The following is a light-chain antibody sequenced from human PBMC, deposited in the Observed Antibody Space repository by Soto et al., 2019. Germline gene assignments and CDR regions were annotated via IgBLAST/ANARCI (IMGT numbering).Light chain of an antibody. CDR3: QQYGNLPLT. CDR2: RVS. Sequence: EIVLTQSPGTLSLSPGERATLSCRASQTITTLAWYQRKPGQAPRLLIYRVSSRATGVPDRFSGSGSGTDYTVTISRLEPDDFAVYYCQQYGNLPLTFGGGTKVDSK. CDR1: QTITT. V-gene: IGKV3-20*01. J-gene: IGKJ4*01.